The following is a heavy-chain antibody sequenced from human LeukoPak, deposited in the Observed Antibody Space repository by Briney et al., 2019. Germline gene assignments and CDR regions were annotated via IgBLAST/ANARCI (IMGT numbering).Heavy chain of an antibody. CDR2: IYYSGST. CDR3: ARAEVDWFDP. Sequence: PSETLSLTCIVSGGSISSHYWSWIRQPPGKGLEWIGSIYYSGSTNYNPSLKSRVTISMDTSKNHFSLKVSSVTAADTAVYYCARAEVDWFDPWGQGTLVTVSS. J-gene: IGHJ5*02. CDR1: GGSISSHY. V-gene: IGHV4-59*11.